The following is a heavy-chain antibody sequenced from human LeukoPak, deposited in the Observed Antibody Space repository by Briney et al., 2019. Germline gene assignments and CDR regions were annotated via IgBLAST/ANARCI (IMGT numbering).Heavy chain of an antibody. CDR3: ARVTDRYFDH. Sequence: LSLSCTVSVASISNSNYCWGWFRQAPGRGLEWVAYRSASGRSIYYVYSVKGRFTVSRDNPTSSLFLQMNSPRAENTAVYYCARVTDRYFDHWGQG. CDR2: RSASGRSI. D-gene: IGHD4-11*01. V-gene: IGHV3-11*04. J-gene: IGHJ4*02. CDR1: VASISNSNYC.